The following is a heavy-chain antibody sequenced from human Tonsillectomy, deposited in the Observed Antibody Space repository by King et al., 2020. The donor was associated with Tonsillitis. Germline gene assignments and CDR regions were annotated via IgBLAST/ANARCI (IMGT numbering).Heavy chain of an antibody. J-gene: IGHJ6*02. CDR3: AKSAYDFWSGGLYYAMDV. V-gene: IGHV3-23*04. CDR2: MSVAGAGT. Sequence: DVQLVESGGGLDQPGGSLSLSCAAPGSTFSTYAMTWVRQAPGKGLDWVSVMSVAGAGTYHAASVKGRFTNSEENSKNTLYLQMNSLRPEDTAVYYCAKSAYDFWSGGLYYAMDVWGQGTTVTVSS. D-gene: IGHD3-3*01. CDR1: GSTFSTYA.